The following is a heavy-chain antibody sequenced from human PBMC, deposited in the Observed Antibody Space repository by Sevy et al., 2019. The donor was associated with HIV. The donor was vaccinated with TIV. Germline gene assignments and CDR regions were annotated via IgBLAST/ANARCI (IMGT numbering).Heavy chain of an antibody. J-gene: IGHJ4*02. CDR3: ARDSLATVVTPADY. CDR2: IWYDGSNK. V-gene: IGHV3-33*01. Sequence: GSLRLSCAASGFTFSSYGMHWVRQAPGKGLEWVAVIWYDGSNKYYADPVKGRFTISRDNSKNTLYLQMNSLRAEDTAVYYCARDSLATVVTPADYWGQGTLVTVSS. CDR1: GFTFSSYG. D-gene: IGHD4-17*01.